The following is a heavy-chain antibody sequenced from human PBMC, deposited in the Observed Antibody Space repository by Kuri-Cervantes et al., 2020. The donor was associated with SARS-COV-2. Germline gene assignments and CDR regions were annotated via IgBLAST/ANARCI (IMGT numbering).Heavy chain of an antibody. Sequence: GSLRLSCTVSGGSISSSSYYWGWIRQPPGKGLEWIGSIYYSGSTYYNPSLKSRVTISVDTSKNQFSLKLSSVTAADTAVYYCARRPVTAYFDLWGRGTLVTGSS. CDR2: IYYSGST. J-gene: IGHJ2*01. D-gene: IGHD2-21*02. CDR1: GGSISSSSYY. CDR3: ARRPVTAYFDL. V-gene: IGHV4-39*01.